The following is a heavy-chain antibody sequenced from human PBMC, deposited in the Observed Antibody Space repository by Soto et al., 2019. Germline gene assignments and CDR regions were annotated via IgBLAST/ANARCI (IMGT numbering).Heavy chain of an antibody. CDR2: INYSGST. CDR3: ARGRGIPSFGEVTLYGLHV. J-gene: IGHJ6*02. Sequence: QVQVQESGPGLVKPSETLSLTCTVSGGSIRNYYWSWIRQPPGKGLEWIGYINYSGSTNYNPSLKSRVTIAVDTSKIQFSLKVSSGTTADTAVYYCARGRGIPSFGEVTLYGLHVWGQGTTFTVSS. V-gene: IGHV4-59*01. D-gene: IGHD3-3*01. CDR1: GGSIRNYY.